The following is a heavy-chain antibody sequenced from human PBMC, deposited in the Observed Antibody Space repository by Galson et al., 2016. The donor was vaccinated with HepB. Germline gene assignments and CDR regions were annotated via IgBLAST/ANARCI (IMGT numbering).Heavy chain of an antibody. J-gene: IGHJ4*02. CDR3: ARGNYGDYSFDY. CDR1: GFSFSSYA. D-gene: IGHD4-17*01. CDR2: IWFDGSNK. Sequence: SLRLSCAASGFSFSSYAVHWVRQAPGKGLEWVAIIWFDGSNKYYADSVKGRFSVSRDNSKNTLHLQMNSLRAEDTAVYYCARGNYGDYSFDYRGQGTLVTVSS. V-gene: IGHV3-33*08.